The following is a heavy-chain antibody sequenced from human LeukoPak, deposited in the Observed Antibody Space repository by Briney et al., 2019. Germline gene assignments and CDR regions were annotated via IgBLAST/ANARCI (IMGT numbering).Heavy chain of an antibody. V-gene: IGHV3-23*01. CDR3: AKDVNSYCRGDCSDY. J-gene: IGHJ4*02. D-gene: IGHD2-21*01. Sequence: PGGSLRLSCAASGFTFSNYAMSWVRQAPGKGLEWVSAISGSGGSTYYADSVKSRFTISRDNSKNTVSLEMNSLRAEDTAIYYCAKDVNSYCRGDCSDYWGQGTLVTVSS. CDR1: GFTFSNYA. CDR2: ISGSGGST.